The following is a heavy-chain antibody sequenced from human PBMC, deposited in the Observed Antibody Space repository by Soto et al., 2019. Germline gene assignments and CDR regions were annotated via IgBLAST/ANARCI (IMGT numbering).Heavy chain of an antibody. CDR3: ARDRAPYYYDSSGSSPDY. CDR2: INSDGSST. Sequence: GGSLRLSCAASGFTFSSYWMHWVRQAPGKGLVWVSRINSDGSSTSYADSVKGRFTISRDNAKNTLYLQMNSLRAEDTAVYYCARDRAPYYYDSSGSSPDYWGQGTLVTVSS. V-gene: IGHV3-74*01. D-gene: IGHD3-22*01. J-gene: IGHJ4*02. CDR1: GFTFSSYW.